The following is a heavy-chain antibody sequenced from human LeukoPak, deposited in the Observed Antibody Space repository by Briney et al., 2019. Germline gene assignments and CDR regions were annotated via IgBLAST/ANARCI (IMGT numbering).Heavy chain of an antibody. CDR3: ARGGIADRLGT. V-gene: IGHV4-39*07. D-gene: IGHD6-6*01. Sequence: PSETLSLTCIVSGGSISSSTSYWGWIRQPPGKGLEWIGTLYYSGSTGYNPSLKSRVTISVDTSKNQFSLKLSSVTAADTAVYYCARGGIADRLGTWGQGTLVTVSS. CDR1: GGSISSSTSY. CDR2: LYYSGST. J-gene: IGHJ4*02.